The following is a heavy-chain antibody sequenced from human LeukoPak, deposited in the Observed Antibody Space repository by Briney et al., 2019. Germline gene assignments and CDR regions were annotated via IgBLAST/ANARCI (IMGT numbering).Heavy chain of an antibody. D-gene: IGHD6-19*01. V-gene: IGHV3-53*01. CDR1: GFTVSSNY. CDR3: ARDSVAGTFDY. CDR2: IYSGDNT. J-gene: IGHJ4*02. Sequence: PGGSLRLSCAASGFTVSSNYMSWVSQAPGKGLEWVSVIYSGDNTYYADSVKGRFTISRDNSKNTLYLQMNSLRAEDTAVYYCARDSVAGTFDYWGQGTLVTVSS.